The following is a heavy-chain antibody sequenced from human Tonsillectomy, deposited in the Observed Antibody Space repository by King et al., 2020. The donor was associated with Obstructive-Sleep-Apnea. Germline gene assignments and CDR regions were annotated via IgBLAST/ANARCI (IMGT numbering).Heavy chain of an antibody. CDR3: ARRSGLTGYFDD. CDR2: ISERADTR. CDR1: GFIFTNYA. V-gene: IGHV3-23*04. J-gene: IGHJ4*02. D-gene: IGHD3-9*01. Sequence: VQLVESGGGSVQPGESLRLSCVGSGFIFTNYAMNWFRQTPGKGLEWVSAISERADTRDYADSVKGRFTISRDDSKNTVYLQMHSLRGEDTALYYCARRSGLTGYFDDWGQGTLVTVSS.